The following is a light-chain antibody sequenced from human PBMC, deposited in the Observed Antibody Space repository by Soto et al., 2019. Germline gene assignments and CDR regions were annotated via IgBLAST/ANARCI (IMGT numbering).Light chain of an antibody. V-gene: IGKV3-15*01. CDR3: QQYNNWPAIT. J-gene: IGKJ3*01. CDR1: QSVSGN. Sequence: EIVMTQSPATLSVSPGERATLSCRASQSVSGNLAGYQQKPGQAPRLLIYAASTRATGIPARFSGSGSGTEFTLTISSLQSEDFAVYYCQQYNNWPAITFGPGTKVDIK. CDR2: AAS.